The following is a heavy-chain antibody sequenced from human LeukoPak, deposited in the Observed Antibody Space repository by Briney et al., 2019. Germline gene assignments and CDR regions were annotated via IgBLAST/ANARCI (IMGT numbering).Heavy chain of an antibody. CDR2: IYYSGST. D-gene: IGHD6-19*01. CDR1: GGSISSSSYY. Sequence: SETLSLTCTVSGGSISSSSYYWGWIRQPPGKGLEWIGSIYYSGSTYYNPSLKSRVTISVDTSKNQFSLKLSSVTAADTAVYYCAREGSGWRPFDYWGQGILVTVSS. CDR3: AREGSGWRPFDY. J-gene: IGHJ4*02. V-gene: IGHV4-39*07.